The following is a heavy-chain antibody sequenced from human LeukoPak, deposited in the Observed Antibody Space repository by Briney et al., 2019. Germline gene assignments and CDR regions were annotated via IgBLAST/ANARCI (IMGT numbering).Heavy chain of an antibody. D-gene: IGHD4-17*01. CDR3: ATDYGDYEPIDY. CDR1: GVSLSNYA. Sequence: GGSLRLSCTASGVSLSNYAMHWVRRPPGRGLEWVAVISFDGTNKYYGDSVEGRFSVSRDNSKNTLYLQMNSLRPDDTAMYYCATDYGDYEPIDYWGQGILVTVSS. V-gene: IGHV3-30*04. CDR2: ISFDGTNK. J-gene: IGHJ4*02.